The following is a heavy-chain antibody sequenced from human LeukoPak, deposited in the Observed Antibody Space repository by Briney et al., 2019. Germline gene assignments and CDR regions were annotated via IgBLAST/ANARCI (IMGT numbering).Heavy chain of an antibody. V-gene: IGHV3-74*01. Sequence: PGGSLRLSCAASGFTFSRYWMHWVRQAPGKGLVWVSRINSDGRSTYYADSVKGRFTISRDNSKNTLYLQMNSLRAEDTAVYYCAKVLAVAGYDAFDIWGQGTMVTVSS. CDR3: AKVLAVAGYDAFDI. CDR2: INSDGRST. CDR1: GFTFSRYW. D-gene: IGHD6-19*01. J-gene: IGHJ3*02.